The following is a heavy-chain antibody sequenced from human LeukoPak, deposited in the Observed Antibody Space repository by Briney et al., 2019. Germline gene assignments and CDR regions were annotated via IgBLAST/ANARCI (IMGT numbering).Heavy chain of an antibody. J-gene: IGHJ4*02. D-gene: IGHD4-11*01. CDR3: AREGLPHAAFDY. V-gene: IGHV3-74*01. Sequence: QPGGSLRLSCAASGFTFSSYWMHWVRQAPGKGLVWVSRIYSDGSSTNYADSVKGRFTISRDNAKNSLYLQMNSLRAEDTAVYYCAREGLPHAAFDYWGQGTLVTLPS. CDR2: IYSDGSST. CDR1: GFTFSSYW.